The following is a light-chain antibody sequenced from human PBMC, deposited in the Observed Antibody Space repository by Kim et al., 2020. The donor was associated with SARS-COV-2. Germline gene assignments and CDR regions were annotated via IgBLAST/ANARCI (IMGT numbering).Light chain of an antibody. V-gene: IGKV1-5*01. CDR1: QSISSW. Sequence: DIQMTQSPSTLSASVGDRVTITCRASQSISSWLAWYQQKPGKAPKLLIYDASSLESGVPSRFSGSGYGTEFTLTISSLQPDDFAIYYCQQYNSYSLTFGGGTKVDI. J-gene: IGKJ4*01. CDR2: DAS. CDR3: QQYNSYSLT.